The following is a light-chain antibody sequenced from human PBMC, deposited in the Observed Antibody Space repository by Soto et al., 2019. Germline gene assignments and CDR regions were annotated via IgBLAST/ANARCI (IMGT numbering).Light chain of an antibody. V-gene: IGKV2-30*01. CDR1: QSLGSSDGDTY. CDR2: KVS. CDR3: MQGTYWPPWT. Sequence: DVVMTQSPLSLPVTLGQPASISCRSSQSLGSSDGDTYLNWFQQRPGQSPRRLIYKVSKRDAGVPDRFSGSGSGTDFTLKISRVEAEDVGVYYCMQGTYWPPWTFGQGTKVEIK. J-gene: IGKJ1*01.